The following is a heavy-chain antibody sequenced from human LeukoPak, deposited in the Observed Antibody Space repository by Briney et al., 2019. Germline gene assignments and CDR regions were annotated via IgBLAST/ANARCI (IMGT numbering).Heavy chain of an antibody. CDR1: GFRFADYA. Sequence: GGSLRLSCAASGFRFADYAMHWARQAPGKGLEWVSGITWNGGDIGYAESVKGRFTISRDNAKNSLHLQMNSLTSDDTALYYCTRDISGGYFNWFDPWGQGTLVFVSS. V-gene: IGHV3-9*01. CDR2: ITWNGGDI. J-gene: IGHJ5*02. CDR3: TRDISGGYFNWFDP. D-gene: IGHD2-15*01.